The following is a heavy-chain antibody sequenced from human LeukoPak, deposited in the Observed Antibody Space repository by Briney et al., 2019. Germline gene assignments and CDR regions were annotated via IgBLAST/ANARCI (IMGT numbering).Heavy chain of an antibody. J-gene: IGHJ4*02. D-gene: IGHD1-26*01. CDR1: GFTFSSYA. CDR2: ISDRGDKT. CDR3: AKDWSCDY. Sequence: GGSLRLSCTASGFTFSSYAMTWVRQAPGKGLEWVSAISDRGDKTHYADSVKGRFTISRDNSKNTLYLHMFSLRAEDTAIYYCAKDWSCDYWGQGTLVTVSS. V-gene: IGHV3-23*01.